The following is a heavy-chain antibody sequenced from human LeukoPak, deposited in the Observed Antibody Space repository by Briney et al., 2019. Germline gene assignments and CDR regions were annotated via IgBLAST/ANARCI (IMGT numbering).Heavy chain of an antibody. CDR2: INSDGSST. D-gene: IGHD3-22*01. CDR3: ATYYYDSSGYYRN. V-gene: IGHV3-74*01. J-gene: IGHJ4*02. Sequence: PGGSLRLSCAASGFTFSSYWMHWVRRAPGKGLVWVSRINSDGSSTSYADSVKGRFTISRDNAKNTLYLQMNSLRAEDTAVYYCATYYYDSSGYYRNWGQGTLVTVSS. CDR1: GFTFSSYW.